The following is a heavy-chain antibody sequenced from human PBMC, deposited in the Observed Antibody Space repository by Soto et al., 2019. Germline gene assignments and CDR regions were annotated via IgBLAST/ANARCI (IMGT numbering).Heavy chain of an antibody. J-gene: IGHJ5*02. CDR3: PSATCSIVVVVPATMYNWFVP. Sequence: SETLSLTCAVYGGSFIGYYWSWIRQPPGKGLDLIGESNHSSTTNYNPSLKSPVTISVYTAKNQFPLKLSSLTAADTVVYYCPSATCSIVVVVPATMYNWFVPWGQGTLVTVSS. D-gene: IGHD2-15*01. CDR1: GGSFIGYY. V-gene: IGHV4-34*01. CDR2: SNHSSTT.